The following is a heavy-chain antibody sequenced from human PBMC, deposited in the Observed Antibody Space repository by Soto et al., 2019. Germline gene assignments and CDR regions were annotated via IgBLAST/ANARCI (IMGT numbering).Heavy chain of an antibody. V-gene: IGHV4-34*02. CDR1: GGSFSGYF. CDR3: ARGLAYDRPITVAEPFDS. J-gene: IGHJ4*02. Sequence: QVQLQQWGAGLLKASETLSLTCVVSGGSFSGYFWTWIRQSPGRGLAWIGEISHSGSRNYNPAFQSRVIISVDSSNNPVSLKLSSVTAADSATYFCARGLAYDRPITVAEPFDSWGQGTLVTVSS. D-gene: IGHD6-19*01. CDR2: ISHSGSR.